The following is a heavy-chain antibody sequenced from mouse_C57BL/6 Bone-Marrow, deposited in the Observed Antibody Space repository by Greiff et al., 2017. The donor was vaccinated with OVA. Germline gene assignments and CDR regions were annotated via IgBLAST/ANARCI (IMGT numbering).Heavy chain of an antibody. J-gene: IGHJ3*01. CDR2: IDPSDSYT. CDR1: GYTFTSYW. V-gene: IGHV1-50*01. CDR3: TSAVFAY. Sequence: QVQLQQPGAELVKPGASVKLSCKASGYTFTSYWMQWVKQRPGQGLEWIGEIDPSDSYTNYKQKFKGKATLTVDTSSSTAYMQLNSLTSEDSAVYYCTSAVFAYWGQGTRVTVSA.